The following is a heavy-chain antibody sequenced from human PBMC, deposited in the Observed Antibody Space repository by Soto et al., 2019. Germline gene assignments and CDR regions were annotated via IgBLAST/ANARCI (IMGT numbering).Heavy chain of an antibody. CDR1: GFIFSTYW. D-gene: IGHD2-8*02. CDR3: ARDYWHLFDF. J-gene: IGHJ4*02. CDR2: TNEDGSVN. Sequence: GGSLRLSCAASGFIFSTYWMSWVRQGPGKGLEWVANTNEDGSVNQYVDSVEGRFTISRDNGKTSLYLQMNNVRPDDTAVYYCARDYWHLFDFWGQGTLVTVSS. V-gene: IGHV3-7*05.